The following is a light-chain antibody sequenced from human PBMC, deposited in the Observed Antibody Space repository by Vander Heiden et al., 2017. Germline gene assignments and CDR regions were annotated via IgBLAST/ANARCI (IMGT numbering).Light chain of an antibody. J-gene: IGKJ5*01. CDR1: QSVSSN. V-gene: IGKV3-15*01. CDR3: QQYNSWPPIT. Sequence: IGTIQQPATLSVSPGERATLSCRASQSVSSNLAWYQQKPGQAPRLLIFGASTRATGIPARFSGSGSGTEFTLTISSLQSEDFAVYYCQQYNSWPPITFGQGTRLEIK. CDR2: GAS.